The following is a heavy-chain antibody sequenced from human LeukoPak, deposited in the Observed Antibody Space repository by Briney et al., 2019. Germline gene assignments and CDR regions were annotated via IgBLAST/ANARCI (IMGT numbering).Heavy chain of an antibody. D-gene: IGHD2-2*01. Sequence: GESLKISCKGSGYRFTSYWIGWVRQMPGKGLEWMGIIYPGDADTRYSPSFEGQVTISADKSINTAYLQWSSLKASDTAMYCCARHVMEYCSNGSCYLNYYMDVWGKGTTVTVSS. V-gene: IGHV5-51*01. CDR2: IYPGDADT. CDR1: GYRFTSYW. J-gene: IGHJ6*03. CDR3: ARHVMEYCSNGSCYLNYYMDV.